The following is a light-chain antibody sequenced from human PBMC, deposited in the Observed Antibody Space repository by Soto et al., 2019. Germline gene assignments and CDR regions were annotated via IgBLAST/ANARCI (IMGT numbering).Light chain of an antibody. V-gene: IGKV1-5*01. CDR3: QQYNSNTPWT. CDR2: DAS. Sequence: DIQMTQSPSTLSASVGDRLTITCRASQSVSNWLAWYQQKPGKAPKLLIYDASSLESGVPSRFSGSGSGTKFTLTISSLQPDDFATYYCQQYNSNTPWTFGQGTKVDIK. J-gene: IGKJ1*01. CDR1: QSVSNW.